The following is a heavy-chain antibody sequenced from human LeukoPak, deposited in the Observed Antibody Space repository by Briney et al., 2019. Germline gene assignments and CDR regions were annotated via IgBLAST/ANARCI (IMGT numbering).Heavy chain of an antibody. V-gene: IGHV3-48*04. J-gene: IGHJ5*02. CDR2: IRGRSDTT. D-gene: IGHD3-10*01. CDR3: ARVYYGSGSYSFDP. Sequence: PGGSLRLSCAASGFTFSSYSMNWLRQAPGKGLEWIAFIRGRSDTTYYADSVQGRFTISRDNAKNSLYLQMNSLRAEDTAVYNCARVYYGSGSYSFDPWGQGTLVTVSS. CDR1: GFTFSSYS.